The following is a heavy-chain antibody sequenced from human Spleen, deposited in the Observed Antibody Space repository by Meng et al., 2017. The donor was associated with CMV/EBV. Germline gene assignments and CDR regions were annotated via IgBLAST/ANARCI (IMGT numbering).Heavy chain of an antibody. CDR2: INAYNGHT. V-gene: IGHV1-18*01. CDR3: ARDAGTIAVSGIGDY. D-gene: IGHD6-19*01. Sequence: ASVKVSCKASGYTFTHFGISWVRQAPGQGLEWVGWINAYNGHTSYAQKLQGRLSMSTDTSTSTIYMELRGLRSDDTAVYYCARDAGTIAVSGIGDYWGQGTLVTVSS. CDR1: GYTFTHFG. J-gene: IGHJ4*02.